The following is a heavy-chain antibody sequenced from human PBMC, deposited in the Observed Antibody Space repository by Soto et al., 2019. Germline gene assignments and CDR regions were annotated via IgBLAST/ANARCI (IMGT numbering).Heavy chain of an antibody. CDR1: GFTFSRYW. CDR2: IKQDGSEK. Sequence: EVQLVESGGGLVQPGGSLRLSCAASGFTFSRYWMSWVRQAPGKGLEWVANIKQDGSEKYYVDSVKGRFTISRDNAKNSLYLQMNSLRAEDTAVYYCASAVKGRFDYWGQGTLVTVSS. CDR3: ASAVKGRFDY. J-gene: IGHJ4*02. V-gene: IGHV3-7*01.